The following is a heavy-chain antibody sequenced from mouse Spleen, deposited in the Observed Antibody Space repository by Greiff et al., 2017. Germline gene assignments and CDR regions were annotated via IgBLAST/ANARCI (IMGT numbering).Heavy chain of an antibody. CDR3: ANYYGAY. D-gene: IGHD1-1*01. V-gene: IGHV1-42*01. Sequence: VQLKQSGPELVKPGASVKISCKASGYSFTGYYMNWVKQSPEKSLEWIGEINPSTGGTTYNQKFKAKATLTVDKSSSTAYMQLKSLTSEDSAVYYCANYYGAYWGQGTTLTVSS. CDR2: INPSTGGT. J-gene: IGHJ2*01. CDR1: GYSFTGYY.